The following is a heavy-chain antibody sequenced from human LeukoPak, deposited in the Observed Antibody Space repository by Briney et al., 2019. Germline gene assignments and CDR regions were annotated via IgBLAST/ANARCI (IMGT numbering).Heavy chain of an antibody. CDR3: ARTSWLDYFDY. V-gene: IGHV3-11*01. J-gene: IGHJ4*02. CDR1: GFTFSDYY. D-gene: IGHD2-2*01. Sequence: GGSLRLSCAASGFTFSDYYMSWIRQAPGKGLEWVSYISSSGSTIYYADSVKGRFTISRDNAKNSLYLQMNSLRAEDTAAYYCARTSWLDYFDYWGQGTLVTVSS. CDR2: ISSSGSTI.